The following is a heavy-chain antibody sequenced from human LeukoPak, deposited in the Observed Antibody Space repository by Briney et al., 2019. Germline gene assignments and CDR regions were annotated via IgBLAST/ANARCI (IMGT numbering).Heavy chain of an antibody. J-gene: IGHJ5*02. CDR2: IYYSGST. V-gene: IGHV4-61*08. D-gene: IGHD3-3*01. CDR1: GGSISSGGYY. Sequence: SQTLSLTCTVSGGSISSGGYYWSWIRQPPGKGLEWIGYIYYSGSTNYNPSLKSRVTISVDTSKNQFSLKLSSVTAADTAVYYCARASDFWSGYYTGWFDPWGQGTLVTVSS. CDR3: ARASDFWSGYYTGWFDP.